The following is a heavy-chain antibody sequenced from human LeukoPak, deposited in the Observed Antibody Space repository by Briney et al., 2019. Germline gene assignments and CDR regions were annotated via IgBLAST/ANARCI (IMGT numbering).Heavy chain of an antibody. CDR1: GYSFTSYW. CDR3: ARLKSYYYYYMDV. J-gene: IGHJ6*03. CDR2: IYPGDSDT. V-gene: IGHV5-51*01. Sequence: GESLKISCKGSGYSFTSYWIGWVRQMPGKGPEWMGSIYPGDSDTRYSPSFQGQVTISVDKSISTAYLQWSSLKASDTAMYYCARLKSYYYYYMDVWGKGTTVTVSS.